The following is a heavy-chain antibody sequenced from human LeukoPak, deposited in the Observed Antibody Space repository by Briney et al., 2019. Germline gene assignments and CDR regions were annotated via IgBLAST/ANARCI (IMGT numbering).Heavy chain of an antibody. Sequence: GGSLRLSCAASGFTFSDYYMSWIRQAPGKGLEWVSYISSSGSAIYYADSVKGRFTISRDNANNSLYLQMNSLRAEDTAVYYCARRNYYDSSGPFDYWGQGTLVTVSS. CDR3: ARRNYYDSSGPFDY. J-gene: IGHJ4*02. V-gene: IGHV3-11*04. CDR1: GFTFSDYY. CDR2: ISSSGSAI. D-gene: IGHD3-22*01.